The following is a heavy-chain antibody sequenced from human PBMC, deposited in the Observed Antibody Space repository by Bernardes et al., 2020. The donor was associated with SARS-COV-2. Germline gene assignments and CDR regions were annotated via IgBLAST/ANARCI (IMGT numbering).Heavy chain of an antibody. CDR3: ARDGGY. V-gene: IGHV4-34*01. D-gene: IGHD3-3*01. Sequence: SETLSLTCAVYGGSFSGYYWSWIRQPPGKGLEWIGEINHSGSTNYNPSLKSRVTISVDTSKNQFSLKLSSVTAADTAVYYCARDGGYWGQGTLVTVSS. CDR1: GGSFSGYY. J-gene: IGHJ4*02. CDR2: INHSGST.